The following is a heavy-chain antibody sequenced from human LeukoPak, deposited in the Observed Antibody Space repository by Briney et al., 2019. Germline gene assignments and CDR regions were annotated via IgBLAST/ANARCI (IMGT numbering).Heavy chain of an antibody. J-gene: IGHJ6*02. CDR2: IYLYGTT. CDR1: AGSISSSNW. V-gene: IGHV4-4*02. D-gene: IGHD1-26*01. Sequence: PSETLSLTCAVSAGSISSSNWWSWVRQSPVKGLAWIGEIYLYGTTNYNPSLKSRVTMSVDRSKNQFSLKLSSVTAADTAVYYCARQKWEQQGRDYYFYGLDVWGPGTTVTVSS. CDR3: ARQKWEQQGRDYYFYGLDV.